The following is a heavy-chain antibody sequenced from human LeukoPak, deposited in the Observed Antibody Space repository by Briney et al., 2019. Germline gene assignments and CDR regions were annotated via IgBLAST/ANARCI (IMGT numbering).Heavy chain of an antibody. D-gene: IGHD3-22*01. CDR3: ARDGSPYYYDSSGYHT. Sequence: PGGSLRLSCAASGFTVSSNYMSWGRQAPGKGLEWVSVIYSGGSTYYADSVKGRFTISRDNSKNTLYLQMNSLRAEDTAVYYCARDGSPYYYDSSGYHTWGQGTMVTVSS. CDR1: GFTVSSNY. V-gene: IGHV3-53*01. J-gene: IGHJ5*02. CDR2: IYSGGST.